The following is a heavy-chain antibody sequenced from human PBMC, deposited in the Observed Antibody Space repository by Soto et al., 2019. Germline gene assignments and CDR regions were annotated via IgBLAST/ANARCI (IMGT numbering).Heavy chain of an antibody. CDR3: AEIAIFGVVHTQGFDP. CDR2: IYHSGST. Sequence: SETLSLTCAVSGGSIISGGYSWIWIRQPPGKGLEWVGYIYHSGSTYYNPSLKSRVTVSVDRSKNQFSLKLSSVTAADTAVYYCAEIAIFGVVHTQGFDPWGQGTLVTVSS. J-gene: IGHJ5*02. V-gene: IGHV4-30-2*01. CDR1: GGSIISGGYS. D-gene: IGHD3-3*01.